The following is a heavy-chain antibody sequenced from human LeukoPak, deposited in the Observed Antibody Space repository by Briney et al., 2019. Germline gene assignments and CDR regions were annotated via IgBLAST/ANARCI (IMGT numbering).Heavy chain of an antibody. V-gene: IGHV1-2*06. CDR3: GRDLSGWYGDFDY. J-gene: IGHJ4*02. Sequence: ASVKVSCKASGYTFTGYYIHWVRQAPGQGLEWMGRINPNNGGTNYAQKFQGRVTMTRCTSISPAYRERSRLGAADRAGYYRGRDLSGWYGDFDYWGQGTLVTVSS. CDR1: GYTFTGYY. D-gene: IGHD6-19*01. CDR2: INPNNGGT.